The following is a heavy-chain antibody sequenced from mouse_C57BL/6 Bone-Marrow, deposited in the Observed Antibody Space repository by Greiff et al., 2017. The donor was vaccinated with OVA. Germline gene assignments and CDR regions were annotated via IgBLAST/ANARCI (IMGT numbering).Heavy chain of an antibody. CDR3: ARDYSAY. V-gene: IGHV5-4*01. CDR2: ISDGGSYT. CDR1: GFTFSSYA. J-gene: IGHJ3*01. Sequence: EVKVVESGGGLVKPGGSLKLSCAASGFTFSSYAMSWVRQTPEKRLEWVATISDGGSYTYYPDKVKGRFTLSRDNAKNNLYLQMSHLKSEDTAMYYCARDYSAYWGQGTLVTVSA. D-gene: IGHD2-1*01.